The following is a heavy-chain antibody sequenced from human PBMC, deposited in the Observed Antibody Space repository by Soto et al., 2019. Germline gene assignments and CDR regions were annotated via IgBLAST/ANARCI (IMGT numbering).Heavy chain of an antibody. CDR1: GGSISSGDYY. V-gene: IGHV4-30-4*01. CDR3: SFFSYYYDSSGFYHF. J-gene: IGHJ4*01. CDR2: IYYSGST. Sequence: SETLSLTCTVSGGSISSGDYYWSWIRQPPGKGLEWIGYIYYSGSTYYNPSLKSRVTISVDTSKKQFSLKLSSVTAADTAVYYFSFFSYYYDSSGFYHFWAQRTLVPVSS. D-gene: IGHD3-22*01.